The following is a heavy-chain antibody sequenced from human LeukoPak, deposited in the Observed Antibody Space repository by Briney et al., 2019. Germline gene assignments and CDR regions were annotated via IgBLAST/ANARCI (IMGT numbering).Heavy chain of an antibody. CDR2: ISSSGSTI. CDR1: GFTFSDYY. D-gene: IGHD2-15*01. Sequence: PGGSLRLSCAASGFTFSDYYMSWIRQAPGKGLEWVSYISSSGSTIYYADTVKGRFTISRDNAKNSLYLQMNSLRAEDTAVYYCAREADIVVVVAATIDAVDIWGQGTMVTVSS. V-gene: IGHV3-11*01. CDR3: AREADIVVVVAATIDAVDI. J-gene: IGHJ3*02.